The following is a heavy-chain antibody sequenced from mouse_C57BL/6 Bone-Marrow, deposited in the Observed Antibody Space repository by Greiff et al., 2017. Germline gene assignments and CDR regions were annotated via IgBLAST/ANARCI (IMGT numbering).Heavy chain of an antibody. D-gene: IGHD4-1*01. CDR1: GFTFSSYG. Sequence: EVNLVESGGDLVKPGGSLKLSCAASGFTFSSYGMSWVRQTPDKRLEWVATISSGGSYTYYPDSVKGRFTISRDNAKNTLYLQMSSLKSEDAAMYYCAREGNGKAYWGQGTGVTVSA. J-gene: IGHJ3*01. V-gene: IGHV5-6*01. CDR2: ISSGGSYT. CDR3: AREGNGKAY.